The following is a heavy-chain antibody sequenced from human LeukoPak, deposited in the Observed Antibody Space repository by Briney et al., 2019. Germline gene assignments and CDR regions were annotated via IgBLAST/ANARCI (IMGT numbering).Heavy chain of an antibody. J-gene: IGHJ4*02. D-gene: IGHD6-6*01. CDR3: ARDYHSSSSIFTDY. V-gene: IGHV4-39*07. Sequence: PSETLSLTCTVSGGSISSSSYYWGWIRQPPGKGLEWIGSIYYSGSTYYNPSLKSRVTISVDTSKNQFSLKLSSVTAADTAVYYCARDYHSSSSIFTDYWGQGTLVTVSS. CDR2: IYYSGST. CDR1: GGSISSSSYY.